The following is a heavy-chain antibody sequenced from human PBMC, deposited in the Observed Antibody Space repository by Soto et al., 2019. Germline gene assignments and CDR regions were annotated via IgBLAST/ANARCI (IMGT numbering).Heavy chain of an antibody. CDR1: GFTFSSYG. CDR2: ISYDGSNK. J-gene: IGHJ6*02. V-gene: IGHV3-30*03. Sequence: PGGSLRLSCAASGFTFSSYGVHWVRQAPGKGLEWVAVISYDGSNKYYADSVKGRFTISRDNSKNTLYLQMNSLRAEDTAVYYCARRGDYYDSTSAYGMDVWGQGTTVTVSS. D-gene: IGHD3-22*01. CDR3: ARRGDYYDSTSAYGMDV.